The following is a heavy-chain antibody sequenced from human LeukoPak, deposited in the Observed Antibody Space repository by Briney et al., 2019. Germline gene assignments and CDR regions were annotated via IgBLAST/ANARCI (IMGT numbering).Heavy chain of an antibody. D-gene: IGHD2-15*01. CDR2: INPSGGST. J-gene: IGHJ2*01. Sequence: ASVKVSFKASGGTFSSYAISWVRQAPGQGLEWMGIINPSGGSTSYAQKFQGRVTMTRDMSTSTVYMELSSLRSEDTAVYYCARCDHFEVAARRDWYLDLWGRGTLVTVSS. CDR3: ARCDHFEVAARRDWYLDL. V-gene: IGHV1-46*01. CDR1: GGTFSSYA.